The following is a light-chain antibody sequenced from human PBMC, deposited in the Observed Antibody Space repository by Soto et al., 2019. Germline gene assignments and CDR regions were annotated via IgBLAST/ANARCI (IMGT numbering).Light chain of an antibody. Sequence: QSVLTQPASVSGSPGQSITISCTGTSSDVGSYNYVSWYQQHPGKAPRLMIYASSNRPSGVSHRFSGSRSGNTASLTISGLQAEDEADYFCSSYTSGSTLDVVGSGTKVTVL. CDR3: SSYTSGSTLDV. CDR2: ASS. CDR1: SSDVGSYNY. J-gene: IGLJ1*01. V-gene: IGLV2-14*01.